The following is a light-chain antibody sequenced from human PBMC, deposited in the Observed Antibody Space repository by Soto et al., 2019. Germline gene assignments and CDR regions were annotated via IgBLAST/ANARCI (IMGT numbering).Light chain of an antibody. Sequence: QSALTQPASVSGSPGQSITISCTGTSSDVGGYNYVSWYQQHPGKAPKLMIYEVSNRPSGASNRFSGSKSGNTASLTISGLQAEDEADYYCSSYTSSSTPYVVGTGTKLTVL. CDR2: EVS. CDR3: SSYTSSSTPYV. CDR1: SSDVGGYNY. J-gene: IGLJ1*01. V-gene: IGLV2-14*01.